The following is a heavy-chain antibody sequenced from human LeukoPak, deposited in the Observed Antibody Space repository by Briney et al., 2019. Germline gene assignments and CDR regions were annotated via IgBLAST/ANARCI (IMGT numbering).Heavy chain of an antibody. CDR1: GYSFNSYA. V-gene: IGHV1-3*03. D-gene: IGHD6-19*01. CDR2: IIAGNGNT. J-gene: IGHJ4*02. Sequence: ASVKVSCKASGYSFNSYAIHWVRQAPGQRLEWMGWIIAGNGNTKYSQEFQGRVTITVDTSASTAYMELSSLRSEDTAVYYCARAQYSSGADYWGQGTLVTVSS. CDR3: ARAQYSSGADY.